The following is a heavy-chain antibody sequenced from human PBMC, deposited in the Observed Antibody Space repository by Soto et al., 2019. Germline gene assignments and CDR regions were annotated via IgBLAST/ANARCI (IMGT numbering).Heavy chain of an antibody. Sequence: SETLSLTCTVSGGSINTFYWSWVRQPAGKGLEWIGRIFSSGSTSSNPSLKSRVAMSVDTSKNQFSLKLSSVTAADTAVYYCARVARDRYRNVGGMDVWGQGTTVTVSS. D-gene: IGHD4-4*01. V-gene: IGHV4-4*07. J-gene: IGHJ6*02. CDR1: GGSINTFY. CDR2: IFSSGST. CDR3: ARVARDRYRNVGGMDV.